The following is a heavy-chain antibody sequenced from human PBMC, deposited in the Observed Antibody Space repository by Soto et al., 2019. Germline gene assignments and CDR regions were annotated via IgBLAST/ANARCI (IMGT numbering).Heavy chain of an antibody. J-gene: IGHJ4*02. CDR3: ARTRAFGELSYFGY. CDR1: GYTFTGSY. V-gene: IGHV1-2*02. Sequence: ASVKVSCKASGYTFTGSYMHWVRQAPGQGLEWMGWINPNRGGTNYAQKFQGRVTMTRDTSISTAYLELSRLRSDDTAVYYCARTRAFGELSYFGYCGQVSLLTVSS. D-gene: IGHD3-10*01. CDR2: INPNRGGT.